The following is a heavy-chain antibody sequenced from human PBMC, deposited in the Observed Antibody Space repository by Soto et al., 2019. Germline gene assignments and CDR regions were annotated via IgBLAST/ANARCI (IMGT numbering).Heavy chain of an antibody. V-gene: IGHV1-69*06. Sequence: QVQLVQSGAEVKKPGSSVKVSCKASGGTFSSYAISWVRQAPGQGLEWMGGIIPIFGTANYAQKFQGRVTIPADISTSTAYRELSSRRSGDTAVYYCAREGGVGATTGWDWGQGTLVTVSS. J-gene: IGHJ4*02. CDR1: GGTFSSYA. D-gene: IGHD1-26*01. CDR2: IIPIFGTA. CDR3: AREGGVGATTGWD.